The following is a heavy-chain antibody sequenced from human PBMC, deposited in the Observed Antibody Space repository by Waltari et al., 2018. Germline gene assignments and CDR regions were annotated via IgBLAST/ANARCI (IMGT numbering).Heavy chain of an antibody. CDR1: GGSISSSSYY. CDR2: IYYSGST. CDR3: ARGSFDSDSYFDV. Sequence: QLQLQESGPGLVKPSETLSLTCTVSGGSISSSSYYWGWIRQPPGKGLEWIGSIYYSGSTYYNPSLKSRVTISVDTSKNQFSLKLSSVTAADTAIYYCARGSFDSDSYFDVWGRGTLVTVSS. V-gene: IGHV4-39*07. J-gene: IGHJ2*01. D-gene: IGHD1-26*01.